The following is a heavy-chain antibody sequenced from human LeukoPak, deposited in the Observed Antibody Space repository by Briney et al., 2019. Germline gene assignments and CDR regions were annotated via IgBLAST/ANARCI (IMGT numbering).Heavy chain of an antibody. D-gene: IGHD1-26*01. CDR2: IIPIFGTA. Sequence: SVKVSCKASGGTFSSYAISWVRQAPGQGLEWMGGIIPIFGTANYAQKFQGRVTITADESTSTAYMELSSLRSEDTAVYYRAGGPSGSYYSRRLYAFDIWGQGTMVTASS. CDR3: AGGPSGSYYSRRLYAFDI. CDR1: GGTFSSYA. V-gene: IGHV1-69*13. J-gene: IGHJ3*02.